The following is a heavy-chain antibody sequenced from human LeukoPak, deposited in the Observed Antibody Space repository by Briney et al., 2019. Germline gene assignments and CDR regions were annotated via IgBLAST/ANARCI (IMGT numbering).Heavy chain of an antibody. CDR2: THYSGST. CDR3: SSDKRGYSSGWYEFDY. J-gene: IGHJ4*02. Sequence: PSETLSLTCTVSGDSISSSSYYWSWIRQPPGRGLEWIASTHYSGSTDYNASLKSRVTISVDASKNQFSLKPDSVTAADTAVYYCSSDKRGYSSGWYEFDYWGQGTLVTVSS. CDR1: GDSISSSSYY. D-gene: IGHD6-19*01. V-gene: IGHV4-39*07.